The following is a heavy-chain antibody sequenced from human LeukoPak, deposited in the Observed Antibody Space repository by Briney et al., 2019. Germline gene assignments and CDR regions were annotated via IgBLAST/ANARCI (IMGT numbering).Heavy chain of an antibody. J-gene: IGHJ4*02. V-gene: IGHV3-11*01. CDR1: GFTFSDYY. Sequence: GGSLRLSCAASGFTFSDYYMSWIRQAPGKGLKWLSYISSRGKTTHFADSVKGRFSVSRDNTNNTLYVQMNSLRAEDTAVYFCARGRDGYKYWGQGTLVTVSS. CDR2: ISSRGKTT. D-gene: IGHD5-24*01. CDR3: ARGRDGYKY.